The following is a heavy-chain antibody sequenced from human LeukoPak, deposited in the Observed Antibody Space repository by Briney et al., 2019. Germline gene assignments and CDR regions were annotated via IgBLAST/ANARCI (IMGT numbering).Heavy chain of an antibody. CDR2: IYYSGST. J-gene: IGHJ4*02. V-gene: IGHV4-59*01. D-gene: IGHD3-22*01. CDR3: ASANYYDSPFDY. CDR1: GGSISSYY. Sequence: SETLSLTCTASGGSISSYYWSWIRQPPGKGLEWMGYIYYSGSTNHNASLKSRVTISADTSKNQFSLKLSSVTAADTAVYYCASANYYDSPFDYWGQGTLVTVSS.